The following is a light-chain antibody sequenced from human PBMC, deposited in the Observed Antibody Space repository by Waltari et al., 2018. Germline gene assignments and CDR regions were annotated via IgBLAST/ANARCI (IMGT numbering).Light chain of an antibody. CDR1: QSINSW. Sequence: DIQMTQSPSTLSASVGDTVTITCRASQSINSWVAWYQQKPGKAPKLLIYKASTLESGVPSRFSGSGSGTDFTLTIASLQPEDFATYYCQQSDTFFALTFGGGTKVEI. CDR2: KAS. V-gene: IGKV1-5*03. J-gene: IGKJ4*01. CDR3: QQSDTFFALT.